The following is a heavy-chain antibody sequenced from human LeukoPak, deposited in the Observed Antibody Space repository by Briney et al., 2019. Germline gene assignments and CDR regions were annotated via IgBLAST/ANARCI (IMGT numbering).Heavy chain of an antibody. CDR3: ARAAAVPNRGLSFFDY. J-gene: IGHJ4*02. V-gene: IGHV4-59*01. CDR1: GASISSYY. Sequence: SETLSLTCTVSGASISSYYWSCMRQPPGEGLEWIGYIFYTGSTNYNPSLARRLTISVATSQNRFSLKLSSVTAADTAVYYCARAAAVPNRGLSFFDYWGQGILVTVSS. CDR2: IFYTGST. D-gene: IGHD7-27*01.